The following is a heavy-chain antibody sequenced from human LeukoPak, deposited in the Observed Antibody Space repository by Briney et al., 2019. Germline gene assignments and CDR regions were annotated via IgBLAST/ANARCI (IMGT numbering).Heavy chain of an antibody. CDR3: ARVGGYSGYDWFDP. Sequence: PSETLSLTCTVSGGSISSYYWSWIRQPPGKGLEWIGYIYYSGSTNYNPSLKSRVTISVDTSKNQFSLKLSSVTAADTAVYYCARVGGYSGYDWFDPWGQETLVTVSS. J-gene: IGHJ5*02. D-gene: IGHD5-12*01. V-gene: IGHV4-59*01. CDR1: GGSISSYY. CDR2: IYYSGST.